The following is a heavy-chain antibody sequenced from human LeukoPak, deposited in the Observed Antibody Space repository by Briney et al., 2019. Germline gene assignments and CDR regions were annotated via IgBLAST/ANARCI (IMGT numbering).Heavy chain of an antibody. V-gene: IGHV4-61*02. Sequence: SETLSLTCTVSGYSISSGFYWSWIRQPAGKGLEWIGRIYTSGSTNYNPSLKGRVTISVDTSKNQFSLKLSSVTAADTAVYYCAAVVVVAGTAFDIWGQGTMVTVSS. J-gene: IGHJ3*02. CDR3: AAVVVVAGTAFDI. CDR1: GYSISSGFY. D-gene: IGHD2-15*01. CDR2: IYTSGST.